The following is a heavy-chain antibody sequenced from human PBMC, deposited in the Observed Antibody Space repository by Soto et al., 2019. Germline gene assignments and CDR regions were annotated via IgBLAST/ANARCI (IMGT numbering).Heavy chain of an antibody. Sequence: QVYLAESGGGVVQPGRSLRLSCVASGFSFSNSDIHWVRQAPGKGLEWLAHISIYGSRKYYADCVKGRFTDSRENSKNTVYMQINSLGPEESALSYCTRAPTHGAFDVWGQGTMVTVSS. V-gene: IGHV3-30*03. CDR3: TRAPTHGAFDV. J-gene: IGHJ3*01. CDR1: GFSFSNSD. CDR2: ISIYGSRK.